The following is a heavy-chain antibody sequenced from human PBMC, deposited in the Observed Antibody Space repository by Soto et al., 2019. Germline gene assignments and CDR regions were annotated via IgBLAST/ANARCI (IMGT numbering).Heavy chain of an antibody. CDR1: GFTFSSYG. Sequence: QVQLVESGGGVVQPGRSLRLSCAASGFTFSSYGMHWVRQAPGKGLEWVAVISYDGSNKYYADSVKGRFTISRDNSKNTLYLQMNRLRAEDTAVYYCAKDLFRQQLANFDYWGQGTLVTVSS. J-gene: IGHJ4*02. CDR2: ISYDGSNK. CDR3: AKDLFRQQLANFDY. V-gene: IGHV3-30*18. D-gene: IGHD6-13*01.